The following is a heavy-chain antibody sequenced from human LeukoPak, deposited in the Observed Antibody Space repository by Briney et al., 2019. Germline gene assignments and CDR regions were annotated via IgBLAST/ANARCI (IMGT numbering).Heavy chain of an antibody. J-gene: IGHJ6*04. CDR3: AKGDYDILTGRVDV. D-gene: IGHD3-9*01. V-gene: IGHV3-43D*03. CDR1: GFTFDDYA. Sequence: TGGSLRLSCAASGFTFDDYAMHWVRQAPGKGLEWVSLISWDGGSTYYADSVKGRFTISRDNSKNSLYLQMNSLRAEDTALYYCAKGDYDILTGRVDVWGKGTTVTVSS. CDR2: ISWDGGST.